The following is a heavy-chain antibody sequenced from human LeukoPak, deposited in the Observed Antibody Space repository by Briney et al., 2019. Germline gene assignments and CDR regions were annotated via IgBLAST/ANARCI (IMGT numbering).Heavy chain of an antibody. CDR1: GFTFSSYA. Sequence: GGSLRLSCAASGFTFSSYAMHWVRQAPGKGLEWVAVISYDGSNKYYADSVKGRFTISRDNSKNTLYLQMNSLRAEDTAVYYCAKAVRELELRLYYMDVWGKGTTVTVSS. D-gene: IGHD1-7*01. CDR2: ISYDGSNK. CDR3: AKAVRELELRLYYMDV. V-gene: IGHV3-30*04. J-gene: IGHJ6*03.